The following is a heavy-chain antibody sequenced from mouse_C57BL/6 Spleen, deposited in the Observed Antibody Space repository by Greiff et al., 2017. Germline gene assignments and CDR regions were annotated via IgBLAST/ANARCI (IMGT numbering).Heavy chain of an antibody. J-gene: IGHJ2*01. Sequence: EVKLMESGAELVKPGASVKLSCTASGFNIKDYYMHWVKQRTEQGLEWIGRIDPEDGETKYAPKFQGKATITADTSTNTAYLQLSSLTSEATAVYYCATTVVATPQDYWGQGTTLTVSS. CDR3: ATTVVATPQDY. CDR2: IDPEDGET. V-gene: IGHV14-2*01. CDR1: GFNIKDYY. D-gene: IGHD1-1*01.